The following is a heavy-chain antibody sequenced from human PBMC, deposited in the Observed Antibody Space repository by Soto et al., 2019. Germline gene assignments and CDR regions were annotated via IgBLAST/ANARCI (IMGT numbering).Heavy chain of an antibody. J-gene: IGHJ3*02. V-gene: IGHV1-69*06. CDR2: IITIFGTA. D-gene: IGHD2-2*01. Sequence: SVKVSCKASGGTFSSYAISWVRQAPGEGLEWMGGIITIFGTANYAQKFQGRVTITAEKSTSTAYMGLSSLKSDDTAVYYCASSRPAASRGFVSAFDIWGQATMVNVSS. CDR1: GGTFSSYA. CDR3: ASSRPAASRGFVSAFDI.